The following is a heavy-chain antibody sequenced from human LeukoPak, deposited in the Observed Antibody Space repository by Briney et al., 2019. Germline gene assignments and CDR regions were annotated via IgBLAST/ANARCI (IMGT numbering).Heavy chain of an antibody. CDR1: GFTFSSYS. CDR2: ISSSSNYI. CDR3: ARDLLGPEQLVLGMVSFGNWFDP. Sequence: GGSLRLSCAGSGFTFSSYSMNWVRQAPGKGLEWVSSISSSSNYIYYADSVKGRFTISRDNAKNSLYLQMNSLRAEDTAVYYCARDLLGPEQLVLGMVSFGNWFDPWGQGTLVTVSS. J-gene: IGHJ5*02. D-gene: IGHD6-13*01. V-gene: IGHV3-21*04.